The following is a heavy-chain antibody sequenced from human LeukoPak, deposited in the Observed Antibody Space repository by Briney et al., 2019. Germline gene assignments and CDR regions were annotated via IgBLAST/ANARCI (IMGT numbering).Heavy chain of an antibody. J-gene: IGHJ4*02. D-gene: IGHD3-9*01. CDR1: GGSMSRYY. CDR2: IYYSGST. CDR3: ARIQDHYDILTGYYGGFDY. V-gene: IGHV4-59*08. Sequence: PSETLSLTCTVSGGSMSRYYWSWIRQPPGKGLEWIGYIYYSGSTYYNPSLKSRVTISVDTSKNQFSLKLSSVTAADTAVYYCARIQDHYDILTGYYGGFDYWGQGTLVTVSS.